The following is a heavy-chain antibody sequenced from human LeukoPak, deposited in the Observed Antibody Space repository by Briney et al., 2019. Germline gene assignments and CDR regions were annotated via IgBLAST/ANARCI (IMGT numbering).Heavy chain of an antibody. J-gene: IGHJ4*02. CDR3: VRVYSSSWSGSYFDY. D-gene: IGHD6-13*01. CDR2: TRNKANSYTT. V-gene: IGHV3-72*01. Sequence: GGSLRLSCAASGFTFSDHYMDWVRQAPGKGLEWVGRTRNKANSYTTEYAASVKGRFTISRDDSESSLYLQMSSLKTEDTSIYYCVRVYSSSWSGSYFDYWGQGALVTASS. CDR1: GFTFSDHY.